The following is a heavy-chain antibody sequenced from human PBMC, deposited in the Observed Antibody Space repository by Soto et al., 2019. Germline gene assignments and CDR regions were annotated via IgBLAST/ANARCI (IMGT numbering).Heavy chain of an antibody. CDR1: GGTFSSYA. V-gene: IGHV1-69*13. CDR3: ASQGTLAFDI. CDR2: IIPIFGTA. Sequence: WASVKVSFKASGGTFSSYAISWVRQAPGQGLEWMGGIIPIFGTANYAQKFQGRVTITADESTSTAYMELSSLRSEDTAVYYCASQGTLAFDIWGQGTMVTVSS. J-gene: IGHJ3*02. D-gene: IGHD1-7*01.